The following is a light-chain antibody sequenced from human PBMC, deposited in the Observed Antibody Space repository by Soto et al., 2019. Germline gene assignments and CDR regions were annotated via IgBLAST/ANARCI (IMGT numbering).Light chain of an antibody. CDR3: SSYTSSSTLYA. Sequence: QSVLTQPASVSGSPGQSITISCTGISSDVGRYNYVSWYQQHPGKAPKLMIHDVSNRPSGVSDRFSGSKSGNTASLTISGLQAEDEADYYCSSYTSSSTLYAFGTGTKVTVL. CDR1: SSDVGRYNY. CDR2: DVS. V-gene: IGLV2-14*01. J-gene: IGLJ1*01.